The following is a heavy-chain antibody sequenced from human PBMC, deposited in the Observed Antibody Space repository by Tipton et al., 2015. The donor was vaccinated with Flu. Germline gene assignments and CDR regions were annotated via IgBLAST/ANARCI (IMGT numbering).Heavy chain of an antibody. D-gene: IGHD6-19*01. CDR1: GFTVSSNY. CDR2: IYSGGST. J-gene: IGHJ4*02. Sequence: SLRLSCAASGFTVSSNYMSWVRQAPGKGLEWVSVIYSGGSTYYADSVKGRFTISRDNSKDTLYLQMNSVRAEDTAVYYCAKVIPELVAGLGSWGRGTLVSVSS. V-gene: IGHV3-53*01. CDR3: AKVIPELVAGLGS.